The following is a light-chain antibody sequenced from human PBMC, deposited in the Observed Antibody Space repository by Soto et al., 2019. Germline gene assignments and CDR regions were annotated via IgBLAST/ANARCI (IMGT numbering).Light chain of an antibody. CDR2: QDS. CDR1: KLGDKY. Sequence: ELTQPPSVSVSPGQTASITCSGDKLGDKYACWYQQKSGQSPVLVIYQDSKRPSGIPERFSGSNSGNTATLTISGTQAMDEADYYCQAWESSMGVFGNGTKVTV. V-gene: IGLV3-1*01. J-gene: IGLJ1*01. CDR3: QAWESSMGV.